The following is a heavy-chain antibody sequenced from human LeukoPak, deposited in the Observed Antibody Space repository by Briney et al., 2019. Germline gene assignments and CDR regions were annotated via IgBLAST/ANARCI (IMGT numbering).Heavy chain of an antibody. CDR3: ARDQFGLVIDAFDI. V-gene: IGHV1-18*01. CDR1: GYTFTSYG. CDR2: ISAYNGNT. J-gene: IGHJ3*02. D-gene: IGHD3/OR15-3a*01. Sequence: GASVKVSCKASGYTFTSYGISWVRQAPGQGLEWMGWISAYNGNTNYAQKLQGRVTMTTDTSTSTAYMELRSLRSDDTAVYYCARDQFGLVIDAFDIWGQGTMVTVSS.